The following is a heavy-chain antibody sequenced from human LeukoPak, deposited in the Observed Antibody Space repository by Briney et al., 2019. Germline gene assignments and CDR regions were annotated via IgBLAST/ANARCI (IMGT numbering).Heavy chain of an antibody. CDR3: ARGRRELRSFDY. CDR1: GGSIRSSYYY. J-gene: IGHJ4*02. Sequence: KPSETLSLTCTVSGGSIRSSYYYWGWIRQPPGKGLEWIGSIYDSGSTYYNPSLKSRVTISVDTSKNQFSLKLSSVTAADTAVYYCARGRRELRSFDYWGQGTLVTVSS. CDR2: IYDSGST. D-gene: IGHD1-26*01. V-gene: IGHV4-39*01.